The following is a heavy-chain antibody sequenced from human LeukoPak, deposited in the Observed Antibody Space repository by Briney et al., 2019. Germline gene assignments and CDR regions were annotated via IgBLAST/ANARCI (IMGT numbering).Heavy chain of an antibody. CDR1: GYRLTSYW. CDR2: IYPVDSDI. CDR3: ARSLTAAAGDY. V-gene: IGHV5-51*01. J-gene: IGHJ4*02. Sequence: GESLKIPCKCSGYRLTSYWLGWVRQIPGKGLEWMAIIYPVDSDIRYSPSSQGQATISADKSISTAYLQWSSLKASDTAMYYCARSLTAAAGDYWGQGTLVTVSS. D-gene: IGHD6-25*01.